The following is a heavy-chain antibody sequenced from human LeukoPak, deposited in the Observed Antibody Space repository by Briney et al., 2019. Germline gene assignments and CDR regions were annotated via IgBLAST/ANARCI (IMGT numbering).Heavy chain of an antibody. V-gene: IGHV3-23*01. CDR1: GFTFSSYA. J-gene: IGHJ3*02. CDR3: AKVRRSGYSYGVGAFDI. CDR2: ISGSGGST. Sequence: GGSLRLSCAASGFTFSSYAMSWVRQAPGKGLEWVSAISGSGGSTYYADYVKGRFTIYRDNSKNTLYLQMNSLRAEDTAVYYCAKVRRSGYSYGVGAFDIWGQGTMVTVSS. D-gene: IGHD5-18*01.